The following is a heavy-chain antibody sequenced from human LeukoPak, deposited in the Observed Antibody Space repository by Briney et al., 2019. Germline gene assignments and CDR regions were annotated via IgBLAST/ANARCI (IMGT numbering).Heavy chain of an antibody. D-gene: IGHD3-16*01. CDR2: INHNGNVN. CDR3: ARGGGLDV. V-gene: IGHV3-7*03. CDR1: GFTFSSYA. J-gene: IGHJ6*02. Sequence: GGSLRLSCAASGFTFSSYAMNWACQAPGKGLEWVASINHNGNVNYYVDSVKGRFTISRDNAKNSLYLQMSNLRAEDTAVYFCARGGGLDVWGQGATVTVSS.